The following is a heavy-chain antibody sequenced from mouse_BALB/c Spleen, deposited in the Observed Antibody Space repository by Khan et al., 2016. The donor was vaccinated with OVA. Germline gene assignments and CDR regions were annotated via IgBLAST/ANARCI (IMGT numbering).Heavy chain of an antibody. V-gene: IGHV1-26*01. D-gene: IGHD2-14*01. CDR1: GYSFTLYY. CDR3: ERGYDFVAS. Sequence: VQLQQSGPDLVKPGASVKLSCKASGYSFTLYYMSWVKQSHGKSLEWLGRVNPNTDNINYNQEFKGKAILTVDKSSNTAYMELRSLTSEDSAVYVCERGYDFVASWGQGTLVTVSA. CDR2: VNPNTDNI. J-gene: IGHJ3*01.